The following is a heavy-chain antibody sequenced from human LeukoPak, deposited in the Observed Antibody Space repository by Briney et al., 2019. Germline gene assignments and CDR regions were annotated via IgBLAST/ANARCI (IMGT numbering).Heavy chain of an antibody. CDR2: IWFDGSQE. D-gene: IGHD6-6*01. Sequence: GESLRLSCAASGYTFTDHGMHWVRQAPGKGLEWVADIWFDGSQEYYADTVKGRFTISRDISKSILYLQMNSLRAEDTGVYYCARDLAAARLDFRGQGTLVTVSS. J-gene: IGHJ4*02. CDR3: ARDLAAARLDF. CDR1: GYTFTDHG. V-gene: IGHV3-33*01.